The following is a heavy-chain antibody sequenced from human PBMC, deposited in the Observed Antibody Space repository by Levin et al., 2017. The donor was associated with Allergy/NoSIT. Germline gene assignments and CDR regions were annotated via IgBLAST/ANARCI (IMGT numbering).Heavy chain of an antibody. D-gene: IGHD3-9*01. J-gene: IGHJ6*02. Sequence: GGSLRLSCAASGFTFSSYAMHWVRQAPGKGLEWVAVISYDGSNKYYADSVKGRFTISRDNSKNTLYLQMNSLRAEDTAVYYCARDLERYFDWLVPAGPYYYGMDVWGQGTTVTVSS. CDR2: ISYDGSNK. CDR3: ARDLERYFDWLVPAGPYYYGMDV. V-gene: IGHV3-30-3*01. CDR1: GFTFSSYA.